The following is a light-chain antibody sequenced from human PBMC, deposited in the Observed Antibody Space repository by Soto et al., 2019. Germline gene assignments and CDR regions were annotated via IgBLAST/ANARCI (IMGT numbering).Light chain of an antibody. V-gene: IGKV1-5*01. Sequence: DINLAHSPSTLAASICDTVTITCRASLSISGWLAWYQQAPGKAPKLLIFNAFTLQRGVPSRFRGGGSGTEFTLTISSLHPDDSAIYYCQQYNSYPWTFGLGTKVDIK. J-gene: IGKJ1*01. CDR3: QQYNSYPWT. CDR1: LSISGW. CDR2: NAF.